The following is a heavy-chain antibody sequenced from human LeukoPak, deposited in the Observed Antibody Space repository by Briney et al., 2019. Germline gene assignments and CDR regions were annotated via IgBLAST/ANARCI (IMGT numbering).Heavy chain of an antibody. CDR1: GFRFDSFY. Sequence: GGSLRLSCAASGFRFDSFYMGWIRQVPGKGLDYIAFISASGAVPYYAESVTGRFTISRDNAKNSVSLQMNSLSADDTAVYYCARSLIVASEDYWGQGTLVTVSS. CDR3: ARSLIVASEDY. D-gene: IGHD3-22*01. CDR2: ISASGAVP. J-gene: IGHJ4*02. V-gene: IGHV3-11*04.